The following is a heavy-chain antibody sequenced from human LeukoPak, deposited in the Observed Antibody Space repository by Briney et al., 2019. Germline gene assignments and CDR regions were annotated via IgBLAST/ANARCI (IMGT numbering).Heavy chain of an antibody. D-gene: IGHD4/OR15-4a*01. J-gene: IGHJ4*02. CDR2: ISSNSYNI. Sequence: PGGSLRLSCAASGFTFSTFSMNWVRQAPGKGLEWVSYISSNSYNIYHADSVKGRFTISRDNSKNTLYLQMNSLRAEDTAVYYCARRAGAYSHPYDYWGQGTLVTVSS. CDR1: GFTFSTFS. CDR3: ARRAGAYSHPYDY. V-gene: IGHV3-48*01.